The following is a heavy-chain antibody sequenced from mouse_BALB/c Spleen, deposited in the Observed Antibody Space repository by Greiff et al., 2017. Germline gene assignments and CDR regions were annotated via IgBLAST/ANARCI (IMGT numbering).Heavy chain of an antibody. J-gene: IGHJ2*01. Sequence: QLQESGPELMKPGASVKISCKASGYSFTSYYMHWVKQSHGKSLEWIGYIDPFNGGTSYNQKFKGKATLTVDKSSSTAYMHLSSLTSEDSAVYYCASPYGSSSFDYWGQGTTLTVSS. CDR2: IDPFNGGT. D-gene: IGHD1-1*01. CDR3: ASPYGSSSFDY. CDR1: GYSFTSYY. V-gene: IGHV1S135*01.